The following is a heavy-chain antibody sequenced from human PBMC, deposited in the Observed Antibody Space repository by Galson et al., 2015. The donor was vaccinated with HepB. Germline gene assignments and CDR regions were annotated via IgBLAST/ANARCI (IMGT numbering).Heavy chain of an antibody. CDR2: IYYSGST. J-gene: IGHJ2*01. CDR3: ARHARPNYYGSGWYFDL. CDR1: GGSISSYY. D-gene: IGHD3-10*01. Sequence: LSLTCTVSGGSISSYYWSWIRQPPGKGLEWIGYIYYSGSTNYNPSLKSRVTISVDTSKNQFSLKLSSVTAADTAVYYCARHARPNYYGSGWYFDLWGRGTLVTVSS. V-gene: IGHV4-59*08.